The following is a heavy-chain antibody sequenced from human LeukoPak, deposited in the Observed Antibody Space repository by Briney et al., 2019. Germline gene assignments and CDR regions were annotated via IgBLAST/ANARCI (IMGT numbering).Heavy chain of an antibody. CDR3: AKGAGNIGMDV. J-gene: IGHJ6*02. CDR2: IKQDGSKK. CDR1: GFPFSSYW. V-gene: IGHV3-7*03. D-gene: IGHD4-23*01. Sequence: GGSLRLSCVASGFPFSSYWMTWVRQAPGKGLEWVANIKQDGSKKSYVDSVKGRFTISRDNAKNSLYLQMNSLRAEDTAVYYCAKGAGNIGMDVWGQGTTVTVSS.